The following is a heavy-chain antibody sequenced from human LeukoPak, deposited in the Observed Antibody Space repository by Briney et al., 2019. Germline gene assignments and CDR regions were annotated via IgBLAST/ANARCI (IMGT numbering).Heavy chain of an antibody. V-gene: IGHV3-30*03. J-gene: IGHJ3*02. CDR2: ISYDGSNK. D-gene: IGHD3-22*01. Sequence: QPGRSLRLSCAASGFTFSSYGMHWVRQAPGKGLEWVAVISYDGSNKYYADSVKGRFAISRDKSKNTLHLQMNSLRAEDAAVYFCAREASSGLGAFDIWGQGTKVTVSS. CDR3: AREASSGLGAFDI. CDR1: GFTFSSYG.